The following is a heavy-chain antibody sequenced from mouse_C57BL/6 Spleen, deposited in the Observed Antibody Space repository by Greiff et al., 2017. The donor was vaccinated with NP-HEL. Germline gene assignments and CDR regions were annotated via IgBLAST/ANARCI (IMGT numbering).Heavy chain of an antibody. J-gene: IGHJ2*01. CDR2: IDPETGGT. CDR1: GYTFTDYE. D-gene: IGHD2-2*01. V-gene: IGHV1-15*01. CDR3: TGRWLRRVYYLDY. Sequence: QVQLKESGAELVRPGASVTLSCRASGYTFTDYEMHWVKQTPVHGLEWIGAIDPETGGTAYNQKFKGKAILTADKSSSTAYMELRSLTSEDSAVYYCTGRWLRRVYYLDYWGQGTTLTVSS.